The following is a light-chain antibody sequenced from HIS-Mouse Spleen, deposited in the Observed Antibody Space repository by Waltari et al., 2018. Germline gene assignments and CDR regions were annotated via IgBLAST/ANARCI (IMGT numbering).Light chain of an antibody. Sequence: ELVLTQSPATLSLSPGERATLSCRASQSVSSYLAWYQQKPGQAPRLLIYDASNRATGIPARFSGSGSGTDFTLTISSLEPEDFAVYCCQQRSNWPPLTFGGGTKVEIK. V-gene: IGKV3-11*01. J-gene: IGKJ4*01. CDR3: QQRSNWPPLT. CDR2: DAS. CDR1: QSVSSY.